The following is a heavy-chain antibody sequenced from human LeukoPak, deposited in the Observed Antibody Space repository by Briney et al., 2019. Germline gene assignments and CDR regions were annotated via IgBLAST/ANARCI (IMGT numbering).Heavy chain of an antibody. D-gene: IGHD1-14*01. CDR3: TRNRPETPLGY. J-gene: IGHJ4*02. CDR1: GITVGNNY. Sequence: PGGSLRLSCAASGITVGNNYFSWVRQAPGKGLEWVALIYSGGGTAYAASVKGRFTISRDSSKNTLFLQMSSLKPEDPAMYHCTRNRPETPLGYWGQGTLVTVPS. V-gene: IGHV3-53*01. CDR2: IYSGGGT.